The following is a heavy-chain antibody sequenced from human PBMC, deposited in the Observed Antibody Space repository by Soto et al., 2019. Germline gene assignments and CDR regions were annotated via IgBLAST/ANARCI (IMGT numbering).Heavy chain of an antibody. D-gene: IGHD6-19*01. J-gene: IGHJ6*01. CDR3: AKAVSAHRTGWYASGYYYHGMDV. CDR1: GFTFSSYG. Sequence: GGSLRLSCAASGFTFSSYGMHWVRQAPGKGLEWVPVISYDGGNNYYADSVKGRFTISRDNSKNTLYLQRNSPRAEDTAAWYCAKAVSAHRTGWYASGYYYHGMDV. V-gene: IGHV3-30*18. CDR2: ISYDGGNN.